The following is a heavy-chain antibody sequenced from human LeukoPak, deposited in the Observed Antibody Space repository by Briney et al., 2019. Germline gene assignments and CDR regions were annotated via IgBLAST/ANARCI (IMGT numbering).Heavy chain of an antibody. V-gene: IGHV4-61*02. CDR3: ARWVAAAHDAFDI. CDR2: IYTSGSP. J-gene: IGHJ3*02. D-gene: IGHD6-13*01. Sequence: SETLSLTCTVSGGSISSDTYYWSWIRQPAGKGLEWIGRIYTSGSPNYNPSLKSRVTISVDTSKNQFSLKLSSVTAADTAVYYCARWVAAAHDAFDIWGQGTMVTVSS. CDR1: GGSISSDTYY.